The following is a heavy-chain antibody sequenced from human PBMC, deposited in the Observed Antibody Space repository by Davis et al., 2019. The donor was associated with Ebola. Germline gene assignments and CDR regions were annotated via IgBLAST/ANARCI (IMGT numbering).Heavy chain of an antibody. CDR1: GGSFSGYY. V-gene: IGHV4-34*01. D-gene: IGHD2-8*02. Sequence: MPGGSLRLSCAVNGGSFSGYYWSWIRQPPGKGLEWIGEISHTGSTTYSPSLKSRVTMSLDTSKNQFSLKLTSVTAADTAVFYCARGRYSPRVAVGVYAKFDPWSQGTLVTVSS. CDR2: ISHTGST. CDR3: ARGRYSPRVAVGVYAKFDP. J-gene: IGHJ5*02.